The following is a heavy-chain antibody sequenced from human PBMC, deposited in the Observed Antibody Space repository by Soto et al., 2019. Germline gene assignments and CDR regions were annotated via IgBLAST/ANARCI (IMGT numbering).Heavy chain of an antibody. J-gene: IGHJ4*02. CDR1: GYTFTSYG. V-gene: IGHV1-18*01. CDR2: ISAYNGNT. D-gene: IGHD6-19*01. CDR3: ARDGRSYLAVAAPLGGY. Sequence: EASVKVSCKASGYTFTSYGISWVRQAPGQGLEWMGWISAYNGNTNYAQKLQGRVTMTTDTSTSTAYMELRSLRSDDTAVYYCARDGRSYLAVAAPLGGYWGQGTLVTVSS.